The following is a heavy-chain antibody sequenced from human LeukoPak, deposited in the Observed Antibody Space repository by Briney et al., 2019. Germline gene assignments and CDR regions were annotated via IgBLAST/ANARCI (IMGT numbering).Heavy chain of an antibody. D-gene: IGHD7-27*01. V-gene: IGHV1-69*04. Sequence: SVKVSCKASGGTFSSYAISWVRQAPGQGLEWMGRIIPILGIANYAQKFQGRVTITADKSTSTAYVELSSLRSEDTAVYYCARGTGENYGMDVWGQGTTVTVSS. J-gene: IGHJ6*02. CDR1: GGTFSSYA. CDR2: IIPILGIA. CDR3: ARGTGENYGMDV.